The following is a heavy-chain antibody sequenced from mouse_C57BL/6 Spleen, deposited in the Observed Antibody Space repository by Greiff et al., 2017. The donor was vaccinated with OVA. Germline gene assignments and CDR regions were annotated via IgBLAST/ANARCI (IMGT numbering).Heavy chain of an antibody. CDR1: GYSITSGYY. CDR2: ISYDGSN. V-gene: IGHV3-6*01. CDR3: ARTVAYAMDY. D-gene: IGHD1-1*01. J-gene: IGHJ4*01. Sequence: EVQRVESGPGLVKPSQSLSLTCSVTGYSITSGYYWNWIRQFPGNKLEWMGYISYDGSNNYNPSLKNRISITRDTSKNQFFLKLNSVTTEDTATYYCARTVAYAMDYWGQGTSVTVSS.